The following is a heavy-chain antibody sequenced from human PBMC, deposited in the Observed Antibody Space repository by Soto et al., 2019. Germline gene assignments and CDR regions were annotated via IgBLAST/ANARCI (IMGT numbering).Heavy chain of an antibody. CDR3: ARGSTSCYGRCFDY. CDR2: ISYSGST. J-gene: IGHJ4*02. V-gene: IGHV4-59*01. Sequence: QVQLQESGPGLVKPSETLSLTCTVSGGSISSYYWSWIRQPPGKGLEWIGYISYSGSTNYNPSLKSRVTISVDTSKNQFSLNLSSVTAADTAVYYRARGSTSCYGRCFDYWGQGTLVTVSS. D-gene: IGHD2-2*01. CDR1: GGSISSYY.